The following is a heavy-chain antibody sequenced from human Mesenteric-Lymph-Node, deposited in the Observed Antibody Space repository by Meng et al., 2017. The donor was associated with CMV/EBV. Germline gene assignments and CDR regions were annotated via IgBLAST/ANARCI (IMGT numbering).Heavy chain of an antibody. CDR2: ISPIGDNT. Sequence: GESLKISCAASRFSFSSHWMHWVRQSPGTGPLSVSRISPIGDNTMYADSVKGRFTVSRDNAKNSMYLQMDSLRAEDTAVYYCARFMGGYDYGDYGWDYGYYYGMDVWGQGTTVTVSS. V-gene: IGHV3-74*03. CDR3: ARFMGGYDYGDYGWDYGYYYGMDV. CDR1: RFSFSSHW. J-gene: IGHJ6*02. D-gene: IGHD4-17*01.